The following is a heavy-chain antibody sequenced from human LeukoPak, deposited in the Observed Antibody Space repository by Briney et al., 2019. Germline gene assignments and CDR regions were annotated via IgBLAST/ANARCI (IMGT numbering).Heavy chain of an antibody. CDR3: ARSAVTPHWYFDL. Sequence: SETLSLTCTVSGGSDSSSDYYWSWIRQPPGKGLEWIGYIYYSGITNYNPSLKSRVTISRDTSKTQFSLKLTSVTAADTAVYYCARSAVTPHWYFDLWGRGTLVSVSS. CDR2: IYYSGIT. J-gene: IGHJ2*01. CDR1: GGSDSSSDYY. V-gene: IGHV4-61*08. D-gene: IGHD4-17*01.